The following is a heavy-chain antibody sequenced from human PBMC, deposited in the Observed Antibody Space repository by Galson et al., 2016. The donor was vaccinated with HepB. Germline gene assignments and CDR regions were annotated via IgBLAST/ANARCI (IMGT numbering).Heavy chain of an antibody. CDR1: SSTSNHY. D-gene: IGHD6-6*01. J-gene: IGHJ5*02. V-gene: IGHV4-39*01. CDR3: ARALEYRDAGSPYNWFEP. CDR2: ISYSGST. Sequence: SSTSNHYWGWIRQSPGKGLEWIGSISYSGSTHYSPSLKSRVTISGDTSKNQFYLKLNSMSAADTAVYYCARALEYRDAGSPYNWFEPWGQGTLVTVSP.